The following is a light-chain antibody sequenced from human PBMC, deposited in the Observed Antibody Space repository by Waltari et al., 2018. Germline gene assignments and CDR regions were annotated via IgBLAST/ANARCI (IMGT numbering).Light chain of an antibody. CDR2: AVS. V-gene: IGLV3-19*01. Sequence: SSDLTPDPAVSVALGQTVRITCQGDSPRHNFASWYQQKPGQAPVLVIFAVSNRPSGIPDRFSGSNSGKTSLLTITGAQAADEADYYCNSRDITGKHGVFGGGTRLTVL. CDR1: SPRHNF. J-gene: IGLJ3*02. CDR3: NSRDITGKHGV.